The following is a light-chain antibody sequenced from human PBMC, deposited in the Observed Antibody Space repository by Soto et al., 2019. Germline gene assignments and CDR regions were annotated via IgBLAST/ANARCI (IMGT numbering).Light chain of an antibody. CDR2: GAS. Sequence: EIVLTQSPGTLSLSPGERATLSCRASQSVSNNYLAWYQHKPGQAPRLLIYGASSRATGIPDRFSGSGSGTDFTLTISRLEPEDFAVYYCQQYGSSPQAFGQGTKVDIK. V-gene: IGKV3-20*01. J-gene: IGKJ1*01. CDR1: QSVSNNY. CDR3: QQYGSSPQA.